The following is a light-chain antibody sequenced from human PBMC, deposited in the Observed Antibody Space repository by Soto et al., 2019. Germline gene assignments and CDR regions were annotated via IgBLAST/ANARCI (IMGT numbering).Light chain of an antibody. Sequence: QSVLTQPRSVSGSPGQSVTISCTGTSSDVGGYNYVSWYQQHPGKAPKLMIYDVSKRPSGVPDRFSGSKSGNTASLTISGLKAEDEADYYCCSYAGSLSVFGTGTKLTVL. V-gene: IGLV2-11*01. J-gene: IGLJ1*01. CDR3: CSYAGSLSV. CDR1: SSDVGGYNY. CDR2: DVS.